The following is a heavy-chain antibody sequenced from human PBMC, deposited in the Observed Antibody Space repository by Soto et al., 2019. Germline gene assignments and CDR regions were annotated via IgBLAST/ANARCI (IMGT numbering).Heavy chain of an antibody. CDR1: GFPFRTYE. J-gene: IGHJ4*02. D-gene: IGHD5-12*01. V-gene: IGHV3-48*03. Sequence: EVQLVESGGGLVQPGGSLRLSCAASGFPFRTYEMNWVRQAPGKGLEWVSYISDSGRTMYYADSVKGRFTISRDNAKSSLYLQMNSLRAEDTAVYYCARDPEKYSCSDLGIDYWGQGTLVTVSS. CDR2: ISDSGRTM. CDR3: ARDPEKYSCSDLGIDY.